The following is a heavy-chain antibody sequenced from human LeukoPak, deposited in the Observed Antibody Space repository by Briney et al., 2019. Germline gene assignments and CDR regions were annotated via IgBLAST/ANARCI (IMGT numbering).Heavy chain of an antibody. V-gene: IGHV4-39*02. CDR2: IYYSGST. J-gene: IGHJ4*02. D-gene: IGHD1-1*01. Sequence: SETLSLTCTVSGGSISSSSYYWGWIRQPPGKGLEWIGSIYYSGSTYYNPSLKSRVTMSLDTSKKHFSLRLISVTAADTAVYYCATGRDSYKTGDWGQGTLVTVSS. CDR1: GGSISSSSYY. CDR3: ATGRDSYKTGD.